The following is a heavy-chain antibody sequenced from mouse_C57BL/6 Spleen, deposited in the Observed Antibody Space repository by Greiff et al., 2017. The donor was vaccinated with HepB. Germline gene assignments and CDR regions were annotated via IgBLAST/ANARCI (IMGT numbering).Heavy chain of an antibody. D-gene: IGHD4-1*01. J-gene: IGHJ4*01. Sequence: VQLQQSGAELVRPGSSVKLSCKASGYTFTSYWMDWVKQRPGQGLEWIGNIYPSDSETHYNQKFKDKATLTVDKSSSTAYMQLSSLTSEDSAVYYCAATNWDDYYAMDYWGQGTSVTVSS. CDR2: IYPSDSET. CDR3: AATNWDDYYAMDY. V-gene: IGHV1-61*01. CDR1: GYTFTSYW.